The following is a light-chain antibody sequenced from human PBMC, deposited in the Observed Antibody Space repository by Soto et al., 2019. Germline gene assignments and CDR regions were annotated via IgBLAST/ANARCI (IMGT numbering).Light chain of an antibody. CDR1: SSDVGDYNY. J-gene: IGLJ1*01. CDR3: TSYAGTNNPYV. Sequence: QSVLTQPPSASGSPGQSVTISCTGTSSDVGDYNYVSWYQQHPGKAPKLMIFEVSKRPSGVPDRFSGSKSGNTASLTVSGLLAEDEADYYCTSYAGTNNPYVFGTGTKVTVL. CDR2: EVS. V-gene: IGLV2-8*01.